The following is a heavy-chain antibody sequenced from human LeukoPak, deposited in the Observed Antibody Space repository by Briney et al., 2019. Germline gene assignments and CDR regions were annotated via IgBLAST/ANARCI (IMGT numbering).Heavy chain of an antibody. V-gene: IGHV4-34*01. CDR2: INHSGST. CDR1: GGSFSGYY. J-gene: IGHJ4*02. CDR3: ARSTVVMGVGD. Sequence: SETLSLTCAVYGGSFSGYYWSWIRQPPGKGLEWIGEINHSGSTNYNPSLKSRVTISVDTSKNQFSLKLSSVTAADTAVYYCARSTVVMGVGDWGQGTLVTVSS. D-gene: IGHD4-23*01.